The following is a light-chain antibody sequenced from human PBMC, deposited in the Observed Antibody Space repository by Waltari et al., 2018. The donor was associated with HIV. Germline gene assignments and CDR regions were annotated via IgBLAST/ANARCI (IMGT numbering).Light chain of an antibody. J-gene: IGLJ2*01. Sequence: SSVLTQPPSVSVAPGQTVSMTCAGNNVGSKDVHWYQQKPGQAPVLFVYDDSDQPSGIPERFSGSKSGNTATRSISRVEVGDGADYYCQVWDIISAYVIFGGGTKLTVL. CDR1: NVGSKD. V-gene: IGLV3-21*02. CDR3: QVWDIISAYVI. CDR2: DDS.